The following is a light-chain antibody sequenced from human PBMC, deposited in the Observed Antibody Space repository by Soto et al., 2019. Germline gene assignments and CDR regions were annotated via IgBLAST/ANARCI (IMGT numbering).Light chain of an antibody. CDR3: QHRANCPLT. Sequence: IVLTQSPGTLSLSPGERTTLSCRASQSLSGNLAWYQQRPGQAPRLLIYAASIRATDIPARFSGSGAGTDLTLPIRSLEPEDFALYYCQHRANCPLTFGGGTKVDIK. CDR2: AAS. V-gene: IGKV3D-11*02. J-gene: IGKJ4*01. CDR1: QSLSGN.